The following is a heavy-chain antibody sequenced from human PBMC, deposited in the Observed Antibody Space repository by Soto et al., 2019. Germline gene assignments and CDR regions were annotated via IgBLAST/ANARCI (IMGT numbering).Heavy chain of an antibody. CDR3: ARDQGYSLDY. D-gene: IGHD5-18*01. CDR1: GDSVSIKSAA. CDR2: TYYRSKWYY. J-gene: IGHJ4*02. V-gene: IGHV6-1*01. Sequence: PSQTLSLTCVISGDSVSIKSAAWNWIRQSPSRGLEWLGRTYYRSKWYYDYADSVKSRITINSDTSKNQFSLQLNSVTPEDTAVYYCARDQGYSLDYWGQGTLDTVSS.